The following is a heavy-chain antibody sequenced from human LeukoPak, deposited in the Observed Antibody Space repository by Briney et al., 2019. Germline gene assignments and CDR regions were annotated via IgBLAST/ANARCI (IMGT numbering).Heavy chain of an antibody. CDR1: GFIFDDYA. J-gene: IGHJ2*01. CDR2: ISWDGGNR. V-gene: IGHV3-43D*03. D-gene: IGHD1-26*01. CDR3: TKEVYSGGYFDL. Sequence: GGSLRLSCAASGFIFDDYAMHWVRQTPGKGLEWVSLISWDGGNRDYADSVKGRFTISRDNSRYSLSLQMNSLRPEDTALYFCTKEVYSGGYFDLWGRGTLVTVSS.